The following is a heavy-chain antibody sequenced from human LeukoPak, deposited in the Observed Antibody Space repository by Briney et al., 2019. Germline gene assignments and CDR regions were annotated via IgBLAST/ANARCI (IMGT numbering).Heavy chain of an antibody. CDR3: ARVKYYYDSSGPYYFDY. J-gene: IGHJ4*02. CDR2: IYHTGST. V-gene: IGHV4-4*02. Sequence: PSETLSLTCAVSGGSITTKNWWIWVRQPPGRGLEWIGEIYHTGSTNYHPSLKSRLTISRDKSKNQFSLKLSSVTAADTAVYYCARVKYYYDSSGPYYFDYWGQGTLVTVSS. CDR1: GGSITTKNW. D-gene: IGHD3-22*01.